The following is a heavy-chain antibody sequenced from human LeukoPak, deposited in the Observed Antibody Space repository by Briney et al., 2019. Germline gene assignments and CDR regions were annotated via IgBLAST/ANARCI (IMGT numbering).Heavy chain of an antibody. CDR2: IYPGDSDT. CDR3: ARDRGGQLSGSFSQWLPRYNWFDP. Sequence: GESLKISCKGSGYSFSNYWIGWVRQMPGKGLEWMGIIYPGDSDTRYSPSFQGQVTISADKSISTAYLQWSSLKASDTAMYYCARDRGGQLSGSFSQWLPRYNWFDPWGQGTLVTVSS. D-gene: IGHD6-19*01. V-gene: IGHV5-51*01. J-gene: IGHJ5*02. CDR1: GYSFSNYW.